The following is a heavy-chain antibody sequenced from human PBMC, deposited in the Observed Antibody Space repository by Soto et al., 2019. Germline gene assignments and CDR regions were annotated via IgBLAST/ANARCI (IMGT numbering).Heavy chain of an antibody. D-gene: IGHD2-15*01. CDR1: GFMFSAYA. J-gene: IGHJ4*02. Sequence: DVRLLESGGGLVQPGGSLRLSCAASGFMFSAYAMHWVRQAPGQGLEWVSSMSGTSADTYYADSVKGRFTVSRDSSKDTLYLQLNSLRAEDTALYFCAREDGGGPFDYWGQGTLVIVSS. V-gene: IGHV3-23*01. CDR2: MSGTSADT. CDR3: AREDGGGPFDY.